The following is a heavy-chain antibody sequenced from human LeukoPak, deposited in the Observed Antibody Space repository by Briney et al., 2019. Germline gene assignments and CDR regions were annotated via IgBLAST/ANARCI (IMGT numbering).Heavy chain of an antibody. CDR3: ARDPSYLGIGSVDYFDY. D-gene: IGHD7-27*01. CDR1: GGSISSYY. J-gene: IGHJ4*02. V-gene: IGHV4-59*12. CDR2: IYYSGST. Sequence: PSETLSLTCTVSGGSISSYYWSWIRQPPGKGLEWIGYIYYSGSTNYNPSLKSRVTISVDTSKNQFSLQLNSVTPEDTAVYYCARDPSYLGIGSVDYFDYWGQGTLVTVSS.